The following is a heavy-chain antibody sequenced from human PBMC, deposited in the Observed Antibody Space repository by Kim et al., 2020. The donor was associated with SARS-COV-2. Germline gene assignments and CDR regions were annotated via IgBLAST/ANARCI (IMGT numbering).Heavy chain of an antibody. Sequence: SQTLSLTCAISGDSVSSNSASWNWIRQSPSRGLEWLGRTYYRSKWYNNYAVSVKGRITINPDTSKNQFSLQLKSVTPEDTAVYYCASRSGTSFDVWGQGTLVTVSS. CDR1: GDSVSSNSAS. V-gene: IGHV6-1*01. CDR3: ASRSGTSFDV. J-gene: IGHJ3*01. CDR2: TYYRSKWYN.